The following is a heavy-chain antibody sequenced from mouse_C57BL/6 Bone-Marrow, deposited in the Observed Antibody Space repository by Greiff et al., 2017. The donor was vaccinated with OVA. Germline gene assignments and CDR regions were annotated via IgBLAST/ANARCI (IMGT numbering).Heavy chain of an antibody. CDR1: GYSITSGYY. CDR3: ASKKPYYYGSSYLFAY. J-gene: IGHJ3*01. D-gene: IGHD1-1*01. V-gene: IGHV3-6*01. CDR2: ISYDGSN. Sequence: DVKLVESGPGLVKPSQSLSLTCSVTGYSITSGYYWNWIRQFPGNKLEWMGYISYDGSNNYNPSLKNRISITRDTSKNQFFLKLNSVTTEDTATYYCASKKPYYYGSSYLFAYWGQGTLVTVSA.